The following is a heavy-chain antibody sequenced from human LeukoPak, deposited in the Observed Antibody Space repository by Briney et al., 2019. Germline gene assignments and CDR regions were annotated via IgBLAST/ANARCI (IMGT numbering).Heavy chain of an antibody. Sequence: PGGSLRLSCAASGFTFSSYAMHWVRQAPGKGLEWVAVISYDGSNKYYADSVKDRFTISRDNSKNTLYLQMNSLRAEDTAVYYCARVGYSGSYYFAFDIWGQGTMVTVSS. V-gene: IGHV3-30-3*01. CDR1: GFTFSSYA. J-gene: IGHJ3*02. CDR3: ARVGYSGSYYFAFDI. D-gene: IGHD1-26*01. CDR2: ISYDGSNK.